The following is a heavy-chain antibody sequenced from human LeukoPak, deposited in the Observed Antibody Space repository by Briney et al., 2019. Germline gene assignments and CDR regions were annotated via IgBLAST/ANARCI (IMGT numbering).Heavy chain of an antibody. J-gene: IGHJ6*03. V-gene: IGHV1-69*01. CDR3: ARGTSDGYNYRLLHYYYYMDV. Sequence: SVKVSCKASGGTFSSYAISWVRQAPGQGLEWMGGIIPIFGTANYAQKFQGRVTITADESTSTAYMELSSLRSEDTAVYYCARGTSDGYNYRLLHYYYYMDVWGKGTTVTISS. CDR2: IIPIFGTA. D-gene: IGHD5-24*01. CDR1: GGTFSSYA.